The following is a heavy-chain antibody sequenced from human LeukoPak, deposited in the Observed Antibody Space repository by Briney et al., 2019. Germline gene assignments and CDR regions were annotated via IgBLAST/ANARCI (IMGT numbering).Heavy chain of an antibody. J-gene: IGHJ4*02. CDR2: INPNSGGT. CDR3: ARASGEYSSSYFFDY. D-gene: IGHD6-6*01. Sequence: ASVKVSCKASGYTFTGYYMHWVRQAPGQGLEWMGWINPNSGGTNYAQKFQGRVTMTRDTSISTAYMELSRLRSDDTAVYYCARASGEYSSSYFFDYWGQGTLVTVSS. V-gene: IGHV1-2*02. CDR1: GYTFTGYY.